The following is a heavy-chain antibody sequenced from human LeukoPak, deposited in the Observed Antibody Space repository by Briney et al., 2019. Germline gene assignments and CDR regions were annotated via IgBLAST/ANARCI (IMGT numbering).Heavy chain of an antibody. Sequence: PGASLKISCKGSGYSFTSYWIGWVRQMPGKGLEWMGIIYPGDSDTRYSPSFQGQVTISADKSISTAYLQWSSLKASDTAMYYCARVPYPQYYYDSSGYVFDYWGQGTLVTVSS. CDR2: IYPGDSDT. CDR1: GYSFTSYW. J-gene: IGHJ4*02. D-gene: IGHD3-22*01. V-gene: IGHV5-51*01. CDR3: ARVPYPQYYYDSSGYVFDY.